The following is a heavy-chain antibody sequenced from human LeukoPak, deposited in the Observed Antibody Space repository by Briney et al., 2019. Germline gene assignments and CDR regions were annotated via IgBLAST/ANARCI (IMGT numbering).Heavy chain of an antibody. D-gene: IGHD3-22*01. CDR1: GFTFSSYE. J-gene: IGHJ4*02. Sequence: GGSLRLSCAASGFTFSSYEMSWVRQAPGKGLEWVSTISGSGGSTYYADSVKGRFTISRDNSKNMLYLQMNSLRAEDTAVYYCAKSPYYDSSGYYDYWGQGTLVTVSS. CDR3: AKSPYYDSSGYYDY. CDR2: ISGSGGST. V-gene: IGHV3-23*01.